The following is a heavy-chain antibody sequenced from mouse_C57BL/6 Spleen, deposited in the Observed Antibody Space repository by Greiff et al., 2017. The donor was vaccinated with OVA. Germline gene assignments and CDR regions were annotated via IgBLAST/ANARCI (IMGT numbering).Heavy chain of an antibody. CDR2: IYPRSGNT. Sequence: QVQLKESGAELARPGASVKLSCKASGYTFTSYGISWVKQRTGQGLEWIGEIYPRSGNTYYNEKFKGKATLTADKSSSTAYMELRSLTSEDSAVYFCARRRTAQATSFAYWGQGTLVTVSA. J-gene: IGHJ3*01. V-gene: IGHV1-81*01. CDR1: GYTFTSYG. CDR3: ARRRTAQATSFAY. D-gene: IGHD3-2*02.